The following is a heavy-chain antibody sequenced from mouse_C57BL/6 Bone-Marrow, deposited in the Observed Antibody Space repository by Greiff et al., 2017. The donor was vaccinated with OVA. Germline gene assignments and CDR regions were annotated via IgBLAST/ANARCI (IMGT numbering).Heavy chain of an antibody. CDR2: IDPNSGGT. Sequence: QVQLQQPGAELVKPGASVKLSCKASGYTFTSYWMHWVKQRPGRGLEWIGRIDPNSGGTKYNEKFKSKATLTVDKPSSTAYMQLSSLTSEDSAVYYGARSITTVVAEWYFDVWGTGTTVTVSS. V-gene: IGHV1-72*01. D-gene: IGHD1-1*01. CDR1: GYTFTSYW. J-gene: IGHJ1*03. CDR3: ARSITTVVAEWYFDV.